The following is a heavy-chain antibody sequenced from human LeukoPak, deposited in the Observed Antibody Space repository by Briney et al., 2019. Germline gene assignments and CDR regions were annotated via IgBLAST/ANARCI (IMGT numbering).Heavy chain of an antibody. D-gene: IGHD2-15*01. V-gene: IGHV1-2*02. Sequence: APVKVSCKASGYTFTGYYMHWVRQAPGQGLEWMGWINPNSGGTNYAQKFQGRVTMTRDTSISTAYMELSRLRSDDTAVYYCARKRVDDYYYGMDVWGQGTTVTVSS. J-gene: IGHJ6*02. CDR1: GYTFTGYY. CDR2: INPNSGGT. CDR3: ARKRVDDYYYGMDV.